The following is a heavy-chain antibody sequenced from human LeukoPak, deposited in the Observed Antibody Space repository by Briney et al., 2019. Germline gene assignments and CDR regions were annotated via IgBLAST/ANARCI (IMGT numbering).Heavy chain of an antibody. CDR2: IKQDGSEK. CDR3: ASRPGAYYFDY. V-gene: IGHV3-7*01. CDR1: GFTFISYW. J-gene: IGHJ4*02. Sequence: QPGGSLRLSFAASGFTFISYWMSWVRQAPGKGLEWVANIKQDGSEKYYVDSVKGRFTISRDNAKNSLYLQMNSLRAEDTAVYYCASRPGAYYFDYWGQGTLVTVSS. D-gene: IGHD3-10*01.